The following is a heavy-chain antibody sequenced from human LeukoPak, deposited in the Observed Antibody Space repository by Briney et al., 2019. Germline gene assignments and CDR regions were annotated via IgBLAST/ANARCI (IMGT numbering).Heavy chain of an antibody. J-gene: IGHJ4*02. CDR3: ARGRDGYILGDYFDY. CDR2: IIPIFGTA. Sequence: SVKVSCKASGGTFSSYAISWVRQAPGQGLEWMGGIIPIFGTANYAQKFQGRVTITADESTSTAYMELSSLRSEDTAVYYCARGRDGYILGDYFDYWGQGILVTVSS. V-gene: IGHV1-69*13. CDR1: GGTFSSYA. D-gene: IGHD5-24*01.